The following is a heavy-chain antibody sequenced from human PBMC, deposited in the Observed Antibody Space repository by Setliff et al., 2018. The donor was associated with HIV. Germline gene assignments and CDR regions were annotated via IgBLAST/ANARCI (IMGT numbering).Heavy chain of an antibody. CDR3: ARAQYPHYNFWSGYSPTGFDP. CDR2: IIPVFGTP. CDR1: GDIFSTFA. D-gene: IGHD3-3*01. V-gene: IGHV1-69*05. J-gene: IGHJ5*02. Sequence: ASVKVSCKASGDIFSTFAINWVRQAPGQGLEWMGGIIPVFGTPNYAQKLQGRVTMTTDTSTSTAYMELRSLRSDDTAVYYCARAQYPHYNFWSGYSPTGFDPWGQGTLVTVSS.